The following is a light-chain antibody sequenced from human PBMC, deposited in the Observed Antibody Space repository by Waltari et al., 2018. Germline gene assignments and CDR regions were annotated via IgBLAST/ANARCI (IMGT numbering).Light chain of an antibody. V-gene: IGKV4-1*01. CDR2: WAS. CDR3: QQYYTTLLT. CDR1: QSVLYTSNNKNY. J-gene: IGKJ4*01. Sequence: DIVMTQSPDSLAVSLGERATINSRSSQSVLYTSNNKNYLAWYQQKPGQPPKLLISWASTRESGVPDRFSGSGSGTDFSLTISSLQAEDVAVYYCQQYYTTLLTFGGGTRVEIK.